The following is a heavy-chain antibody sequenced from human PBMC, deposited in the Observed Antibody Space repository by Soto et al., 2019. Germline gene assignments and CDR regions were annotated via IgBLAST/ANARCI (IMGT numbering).Heavy chain of an antibody. CDR3: ASGYDSSAYYEGGRNFDY. J-gene: IGHJ4*02. V-gene: IGHV4-4*02. D-gene: IGHD3-22*01. CDR2: IYHSGST. CDR1: GGSISSSNW. Sequence: SETLSLTCAVSGGSISSSNWWSWVRQPPGKGLEWIGEIYHSGSTNYNPSLKSRVTISVDKSKNQFSLKLSSVTAADTAVYYCASGYDSSAYYEGGRNFDYWGQGTLVTVSS.